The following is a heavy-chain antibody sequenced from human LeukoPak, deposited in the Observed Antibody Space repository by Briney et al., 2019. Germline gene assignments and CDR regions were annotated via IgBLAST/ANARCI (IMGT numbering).Heavy chain of an antibody. Sequence: GGSLRLSCAASGFTFSNAWMSWVRQAPGKGLEWVGRIKSKTDGGTTDYAAPVKGRFTISRDDSNNTLYLQMNSLKTEDTAVYYCTTGIAVAGTDYYYYYMDVWGKGTTVTVSS. V-gene: IGHV3-15*01. D-gene: IGHD6-19*01. CDR2: IKSKTDGGTT. CDR3: TTGIAVAGTDYYYYYMDV. J-gene: IGHJ6*03. CDR1: GFTFSNAW.